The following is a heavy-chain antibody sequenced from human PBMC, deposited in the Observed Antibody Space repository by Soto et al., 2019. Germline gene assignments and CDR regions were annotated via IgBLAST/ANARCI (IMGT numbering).Heavy chain of an antibody. CDR3: ARGTGTTSRQVYYYYYGMDV. CDR1: GGTFSSYA. J-gene: IGHJ6*02. D-gene: IGHD1-7*01. V-gene: IGHV1-69*13. CDR2: IIPIFGTA. Sequence: GASVKVSCKASGGTFSSYAISWVRQAPGQGLEWMGGIIPIFGTANYAQKFQGRVTITADESTSTAYMELSSLRSEDTAVYYCARGTGTTSRQVYYYYYGMDVWGQGTTVTVSS.